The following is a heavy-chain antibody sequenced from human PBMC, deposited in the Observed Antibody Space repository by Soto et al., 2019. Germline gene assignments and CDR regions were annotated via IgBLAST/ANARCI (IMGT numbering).Heavy chain of an antibody. J-gene: IGHJ4*02. Sequence: EVQLLESGGGLVQPGGSLRLSCVASGFTFRSYAMTWVRQAPGKGLEWVSGISGGSSGTYYADSVKGRFTISRDNSKKTVYLQINSLRGEDTAVYYCARVLSSWPNFDCWGQGTLVTVSA. CDR1: GFTFRSYA. CDR3: ARVLSSWPNFDC. V-gene: IGHV3-23*01. CDR2: ISGGSSGT. D-gene: IGHD6-13*01.